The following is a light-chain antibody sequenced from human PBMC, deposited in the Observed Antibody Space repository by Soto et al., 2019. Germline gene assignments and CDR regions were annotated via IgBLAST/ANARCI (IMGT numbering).Light chain of an antibody. Sequence: DIQMTQSPSTLSASVGDGVTITCLASQNISVWLAWYQQRPGKAPKFLIEDASSLETGVPSRFSGSGSGTEFTLTIRSLQPDDFATYYCQQYDSSSPTFGQGTKLEIK. CDR3: QQYDSSSPT. J-gene: IGKJ2*01. CDR1: QNISVW. V-gene: IGKV1-5*01. CDR2: DAS.